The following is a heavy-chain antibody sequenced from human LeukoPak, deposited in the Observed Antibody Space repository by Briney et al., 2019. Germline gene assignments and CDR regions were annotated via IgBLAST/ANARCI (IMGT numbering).Heavy chain of an antibody. CDR2: INSDGSST. CDR1: GFAFSRYW. Sequence: GGSLRLSCAASGFAFSRYWMHWVRQGPGKGLVWVSRINSDGSSTSYADSVKGRFTISRDNAKNTLYLQMNSLRAEDTAVYYCARERVMYYYGAGSPDYWGQGTLVTVSS. CDR3: ARERVMYYYGAGSPDY. V-gene: IGHV3-74*01. J-gene: IGHJ4*02. D-gene: IGHD3-10*01.